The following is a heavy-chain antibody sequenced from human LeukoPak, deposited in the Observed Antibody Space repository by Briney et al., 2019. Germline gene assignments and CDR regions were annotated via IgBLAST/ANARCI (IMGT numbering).Heavy chain of an antibody. D-gene: IGHD3-10*01. J-gene: IGHJ5*02. Sequence: SQTLSLTCTVSGGSISSGSYYWSWIRQPAGKGLEWMGRIYTSGSTNYNPSLKSRVTMSVDTSKNQFSLKLSSVTAADTAVYYCARDRHLWFGELFDNWFDPWGQGTLVTVSS. V-gene: IGHV4-61*02. CDR1: GGSISSGSYY. CDR3: ARDRHLWFGELFDNWFDP. CDR2: IYTSGST.